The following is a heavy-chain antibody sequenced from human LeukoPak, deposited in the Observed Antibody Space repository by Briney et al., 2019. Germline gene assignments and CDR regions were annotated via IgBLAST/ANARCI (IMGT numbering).Heavy chain of an antibody. CDR2: IYYSGST. CDR1: GGSISGYY. D-gene: IGHD6-19*01. CDR3: ARDHSSGWYRGAFDI. V-gene: IGHV4-59*01. J-gene: IGHJ3*02. Sequence: SETLSLTCTVSGGSISGYYWSWIRQPPGKGLEWIGYIYYSGSTNYNPSLKSRVTISVDTSKNQFSLKLNSVTAADTAVYYCARDHSSGWYRGAFDISGQGTMVTVSS.